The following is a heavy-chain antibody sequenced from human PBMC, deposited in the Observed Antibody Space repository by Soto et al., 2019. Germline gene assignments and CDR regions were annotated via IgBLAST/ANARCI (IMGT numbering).Heavy chain of an antibody. J-gene: IGHJ4*02. Sequence: SETLSLTCAVYGGSFSGYYWSGIRQPPGKGLEWIGEINHSGSTNYNPSLKSRVTISVDTSKNQFSLKLSSVTAADTAVYYCARSRPMYGSGRPIPDYWGPRTLVT. D-gene: IGHD3-10*01. CDR1: GGSFSGYY. CDR3: ARSRPMYGSGRPIPDY. V-gene: IGHV4-34*01. CDR2: INHSGST.